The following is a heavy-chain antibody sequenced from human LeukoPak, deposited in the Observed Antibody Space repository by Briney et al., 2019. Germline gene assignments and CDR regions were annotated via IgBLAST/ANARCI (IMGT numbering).Heavy chain of an antibody. CDR3: AADRWVGATTFDY. CDR1: GFTFTSSA. J-gene: IGHJ4*02. D-gene: IGHD1-26*01. V-gene: IGHV1-58*02. Sequence: SVKVSCKASGFTFTSSAMQWVRQARGQRLEWIGWIVVGSGNTNYAQKFQERVTITRDMSTSTAYMELSSLRSEDTAVYYCAADRWVGATTFDYWGQRTLVTVSS. CDR2: IVVGSGNT.